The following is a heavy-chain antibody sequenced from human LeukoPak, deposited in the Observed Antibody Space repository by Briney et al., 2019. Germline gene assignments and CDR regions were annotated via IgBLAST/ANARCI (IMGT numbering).Heavy chain of an antibody. CDR3: AKNYYGSGKYYLRDAFDI. CDR1: GFTFDDYA. CDR2: ISGDGDNT. V-gene: IGHV3-43*02. D-gene: IGHD3-10*01. Sequence: PGGSLGLSCAASGFTFDDYAMHWVRQAPGKGLEWVSLISGDGDNTYYADSVEGRFTISRDNSKKSLYLQMNSLRNEDTALYYCAKNYYGSGKYYLRDAFDIRGQGTMVTVSS. J-gene: IGHJ3*02.